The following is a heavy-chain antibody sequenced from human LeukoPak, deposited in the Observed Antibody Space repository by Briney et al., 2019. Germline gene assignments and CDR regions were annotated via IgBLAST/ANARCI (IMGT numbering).Heavy chain of an antibody. J-gene: IGHJ4*02. CDR3: ANQHSNSSNLPHC. Sequence: GGSLRLSCAASGFTFSSVAMSWFRQAPGKGLEWVSLISSGGGATFYADSVKGRFTVSRDNSKDTLYLQMKSLRAEDTAVYYCANQHSNSSNLPHCWGQGTLVTVSS. V-gene: IGHV3-23*01. CDR1: GFTFSSVA. D-gene: IGHD6-6*01. CDR2: ISSGGGAT.